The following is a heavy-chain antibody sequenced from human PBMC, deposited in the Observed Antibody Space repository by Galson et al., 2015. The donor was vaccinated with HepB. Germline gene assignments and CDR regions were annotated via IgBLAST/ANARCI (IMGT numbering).Heavy chain of an antibody. CDR3: VRDGRIVRVKASLGDAFDI. V-gene: IGHV3-11*01. Sequence: SLRLSCAASGFSFSDYYMTWIRQAPGKGLEWVSYISNSGTTIYYADSVKGRFTISRDNAKNSLYLQMNSLRAEDTAVYYCVRDGRIVRVKASLGDAFDIWGQGTMVTVSS. J-gene: IGHJ3*02. CDR1: GFSFSDYY. D-gene: IGHD1-26*01. CDR2: ISNSGTTI.